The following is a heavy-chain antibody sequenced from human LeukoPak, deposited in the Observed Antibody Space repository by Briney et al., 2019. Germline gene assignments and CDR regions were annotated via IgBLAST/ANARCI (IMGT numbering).Heavy chain of an antibody. J-gene: IGHJ4*02. D-gene: IGHD2-8*02. CDR2: IYYSGST. CDR1: GGSISSYC. Sequence: KASETLSLTCTVSGGSISSYCWGWVRQPPGKGLEWIGSIYYSGSTYYNPSLKSRVTISVDTSKNQFSLKLSSVTAADTAVYYCARRVVYATFDYWGQGTLVTVSS. CDR3: ARRVVYATFDY. V-gene: IGHV4-39*01.